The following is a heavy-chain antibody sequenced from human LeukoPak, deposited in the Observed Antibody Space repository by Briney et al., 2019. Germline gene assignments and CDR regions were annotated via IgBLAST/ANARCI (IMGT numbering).Heavy chain of an antibody. CDR3: ARDAGAAAAFYYFDF. Sequence: PSETLSLTCTVSGGSFSNYYWSWVRQSPGKGLEWIGYIYYSGSTNYNPSLKSRVTISLDSSKNHFSLSLSSVTAADTAVYDCARDAGAAAAFYYFDFWGQGTLVTVSS. V-gene: IGHV4-59*12. CDR1: GGSFSNYY. J-gene: IGHJ4*02. D-gene: IGHD6-13*01. CDR2: IYYSGST.